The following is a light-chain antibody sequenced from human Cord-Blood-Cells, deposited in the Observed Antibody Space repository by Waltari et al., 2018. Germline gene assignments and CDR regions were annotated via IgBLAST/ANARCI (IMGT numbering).Light chain of an antibody. CDR3: QQYYSTPYT. V-gene: IGKV4-1*01. Sequence: DIVMTPSPDSLAVSLCGRATINFQSSQGVLYSSNNKNYLAWYQQKPGPPPKLLIYWASTRESGVPDRFSGSGSGTDCSLTISSLRAEYVAVYYCQQYYSTPYTFGHGTKLEIK. CDR1: QGVLYSSNNKNY. J-gene: IGKJ2*01. CDR2: WAS.